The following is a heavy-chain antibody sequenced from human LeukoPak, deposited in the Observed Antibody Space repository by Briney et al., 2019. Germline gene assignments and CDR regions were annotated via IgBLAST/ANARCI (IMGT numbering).Heavy chain of an antibody. J-gene: IGHJ3*02. Sequence: ASVKVSCKASGYTFTGYYMHWVRQAPGQGLVWMGWINPNSGGTNYAQKFQGRVTMTRDTSISTAYMELSRLRSDDTAVYYCARGTLVLRYFDWLPRPPLRAENAFDIWGQGTMVTVSS. V-gene: IGHV1-2*02. CDR2: INPNSGGT. D-gene: IGHD3-9*01. CDR3: ARGTLVLRYFDWLPRPPLRAENAFDI. CDR1: GYTFTGYY.